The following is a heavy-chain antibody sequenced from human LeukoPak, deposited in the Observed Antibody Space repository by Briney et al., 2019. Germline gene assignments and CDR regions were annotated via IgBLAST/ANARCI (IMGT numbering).Heavy chain of an antibody. Sequence: ASVKVSCKASGYTCTSYAMHWVRQAPGQRLEWMGWINAGNGNTKYSQKFQGRVTITRDTSASTAYMELSSLRSEDTAVYYCARDHGGGYCSSTSCYNPSWFDPWGQGTLVTVSS. V-gene: IGHV1-3*01. D-gene: IGHD2-2*02. CDR3: ARDHGGGYCSSTSCYNPSWFDP. CDR2: INAGNGNT. CDR1: GYTCTSYA. J-gene: IGHJ5*02.